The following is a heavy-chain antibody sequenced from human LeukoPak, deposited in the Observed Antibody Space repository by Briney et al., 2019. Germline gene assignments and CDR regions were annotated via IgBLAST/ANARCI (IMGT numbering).Heavy chain of an antibody. CDR1: GFSFTMYG. CDR2: ISTDGNNE. Sequence: PGRPLRLSCAASGFSFTMYGIHWVRQAPGKGLEWVAVISTDGNNEYYANSVKGRFTISRDNSKNTVYLQMTSLKTEDTAVYYCTTLTTVVLYYFDYWGQGTLVTVSS. V-gene: IGHV3-30*03. J-gene: IGHJ4*02. CDR3: TTLTTVVLYYFDY. D-gene: IGHD4-23*01.